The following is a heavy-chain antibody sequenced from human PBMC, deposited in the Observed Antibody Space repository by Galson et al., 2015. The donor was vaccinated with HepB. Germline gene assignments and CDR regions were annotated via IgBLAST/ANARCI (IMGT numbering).Heavy chain of an antibody. CDR3: ARYTPYSYGSNYGMDV. D-gene: IGHD5-18*01. CDR2: IYPGDSDT. Sequence: QSGAEVKKPGESLKISCKGSGYSFTSYWIGWVRQMPGKGLEWMGIIYPGDSDTRYRPSFQGQVTISADKSISTAYLQWSSLKASDTAMYYCARYTPYSYGSNYGMDVWGQGTTVTVSS. CDR1: GYSFTSYW. J-gene: IGHJ6*02. V-gene: IGHV5-51*01.